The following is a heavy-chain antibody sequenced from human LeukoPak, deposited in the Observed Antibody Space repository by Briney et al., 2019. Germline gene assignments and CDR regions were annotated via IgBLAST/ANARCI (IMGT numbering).Heavy chain of an antibody. D-gene: IGHD3-10*01. Sequence: GSLRLSCAASGFTFSSYSMNWVRQPPGKGLEWIGSIYYSGSTYYNPSLKSRVTISVDTSKNQFSLKLSSVTAADTAVYYCARHEVRGARSFDYWGQGTLVTVSS. CDR3: ARHEVRGARSFDY. J-gene: IGHJ4*02. CDR2: IYYSGST. CDR1: GFTFSSYSMN. V-gene: IGHV4-39*01.